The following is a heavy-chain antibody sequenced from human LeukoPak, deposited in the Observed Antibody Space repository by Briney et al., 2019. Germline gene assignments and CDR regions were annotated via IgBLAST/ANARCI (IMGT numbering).Heavy chain of an antibody. CDR2: IYYSGST. Sequence: SETLSLTCTVSGGSISSSSYYWGWIRQPPGKGLEWIGSIYYSGSTYYNPSLESRVTISVDTSKNQFSLKLSSVTAADTAVYYCARHRGHIMITFGGVRPYYFDYWGQGTLVTVSS. D-gene: IGHD3-16*01. V-gene: IGHV4-39*01. CDR3: ARHRGHIMITFGGVRPYYFDY. J-gene: IGHJ4*02. CDR1: GGSISSSSYY.